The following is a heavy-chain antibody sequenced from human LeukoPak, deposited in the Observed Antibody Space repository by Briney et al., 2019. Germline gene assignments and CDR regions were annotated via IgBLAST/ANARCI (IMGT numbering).Heavy chain of an antibody. J-gene: IGHJ4*02. CDR1: GASINPYY. Sequence: SETLSLTCTVSGASINPYYWSWIRLAPGKGLEWIGFGHYTGNSNYNPSLKSRVTVSVDTSKNQFSLKLSSVTAADTAVYYCARHDNRGYYSLHYWGQGALVTVSS. CDR3: ARHDNRGYYSLHY. V-gene: IGHV4-59*08. D-gene: IGHD3-22*01. CDR2: GHYTGNS.